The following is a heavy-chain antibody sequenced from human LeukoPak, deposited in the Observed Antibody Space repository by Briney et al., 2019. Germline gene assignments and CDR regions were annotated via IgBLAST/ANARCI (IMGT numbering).Heavy chain of an antibody. D-gene: IGHD2-15*01. CDR3: ARRAWRSGGSCYSF. CDR2: INHSGST. Sequence: PSETLSLTCTVSGGSISSGSYYWSWIRQPAGKGLEWIGEINHSGSTNYNPSLKSRVTISVDTSKNQFSLKLSSVTAADTAVYYCARRAWRSGGSCYSFWGQGTLVTVSS. J-gene: IGHJ4*02. V-gene: IGHV4-61*10. CDR1: GGSISSGSYY.